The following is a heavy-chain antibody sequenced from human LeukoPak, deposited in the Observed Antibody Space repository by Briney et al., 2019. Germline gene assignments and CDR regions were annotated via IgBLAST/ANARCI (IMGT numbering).Heavy chain of an antibody. CDR3: ARVRDYGGNVFDY. J-gene: IGHJ4*02. D-gene: IGHD4-23*01. CDR2: TYYRSKWYT. V-gene: IGHV6-1*01. CDR1: GDSVSSNSAT. Sequence: SQTLSLTCAISGDSVSSNSATWNWLRQSPSRGLEWLGRTYYRSKWYTDYAVSVKSRITINPDTSKNQFSLQLNSVTPEDTAVYYCARVRDYGGNVFDYWGQGTLVTVSS.